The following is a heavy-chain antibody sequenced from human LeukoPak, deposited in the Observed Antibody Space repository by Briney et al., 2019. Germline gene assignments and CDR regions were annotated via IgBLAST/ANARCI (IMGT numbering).Heavy chain of an antibody. J-gene: IGHJ1*01. Sequence: GGSLRLSCAASGFTFSSHGMNWVRQAPGKGLEWVSGISPSGGITYYTDSVKGRFTIPRDNSKNTQSLQMNSLRAEDTAVYYCAKDDDWGRYKHWGQGTLVTVSS. CDR1: GFTFSSHG. CDR3: AKDDDWGRYKH. D-gene: IGHD3-16*01. V-gene: IGHV3-23*01. CDR2: ISPSGGIT.